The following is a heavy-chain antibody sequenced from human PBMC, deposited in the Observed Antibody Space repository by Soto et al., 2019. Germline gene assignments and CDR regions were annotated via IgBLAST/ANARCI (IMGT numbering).Heavy chain of an antibody. D-gene: IGHD3-22*01. J-gene: IGHJ5*02. CDR3: AKDPSPYDSTTA. V-gene: IGHV3-23*01. CDR1: GFTFSRYA. Sequence: WGSLRLSCAASGFTFSRYAMSCVRQAPGKGLEWVSSISGSGGSTYYADSVKGRFTISRDNSKNTLYLQMNSLRAEDTAVYYCAKDPSPYDSTTAWGQRTLVTVSS. CDR2: ISGSGGST.